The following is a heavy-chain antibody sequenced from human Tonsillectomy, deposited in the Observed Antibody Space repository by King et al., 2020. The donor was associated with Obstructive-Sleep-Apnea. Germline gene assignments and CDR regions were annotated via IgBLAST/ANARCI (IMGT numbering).Heavy chain of an antibody. Sequence: QLVQAGAEVKKPGSSVKVSCKASVGTFSSSAISWVRQAPGQGLEWMGGSIPIFGTAKYAQKFQGRVTITADETTSTAYMALSSLRSEDTAVYYCARDRVDEGSGMDVWGQGTTVTVSS. J-gene: IGHJ6*02. D-gene: IGHD1-26*01. CDR1: VGTFSSSA. V-gene: IGHV1-69*12. CDR3: ARDRVDEGSGMDV. CDR2: SIPIFGTA.